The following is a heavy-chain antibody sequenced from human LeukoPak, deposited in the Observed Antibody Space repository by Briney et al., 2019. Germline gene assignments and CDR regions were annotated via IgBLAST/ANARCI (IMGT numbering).Heavy chain of an antibody. J-gene: IGHJ4*02. Sequence: PGGSLRLSCAASGFTLGSYWMHWVRQASGKGLVWVSRINTDGGDTIYADSVKGRFTISRDNAENTLFLQMNSLRAEDTAVYYCARDEKIVGASGQDYWGQGTLVTVSS. CDR2: INTDGGDT. V-gene: IGHV3-74*01. CDR3: ARDEKIVGASGQDY. D-gene: IGHD1-26*01. CDR1: GFTLGSYW.